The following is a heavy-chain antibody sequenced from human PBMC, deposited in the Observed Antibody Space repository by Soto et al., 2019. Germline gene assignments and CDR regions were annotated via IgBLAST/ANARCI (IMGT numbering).Heavy chain of an antibody. Sequence: SETLSLTCTVSGGSISSGDYYWSWIRQPPGKGLEWIGYIYYSGSTYYNPSLKSRVTISVDTSKNQFSLKLSSVTAADTAVYYCARDETDGDYYGMDVWGQGXTVTVYS. J-gene: IGHJ6*02. V-gene: IGHV4-30-4*01. CDR1: GGSISSGDYY. CDR3: ARDETDGDYYGMDV. CDR2: IYYSGST. D-gene: IGHD2-8*01.